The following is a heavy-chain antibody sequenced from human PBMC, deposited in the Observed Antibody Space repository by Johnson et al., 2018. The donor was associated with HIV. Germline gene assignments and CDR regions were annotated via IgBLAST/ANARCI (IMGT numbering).Heavy chain of an antibody. D-gene: IGHD3-22*01. CDR1: GFTFSSYW. V-gene: IGHV3-7*01. CDR3: GGGAYYYLI. CDR2: IKQDGSET. Sequence: VQLVESGGGVVQPGGSLRLSCAASGFTFSSYWMSWVRQAPGKGLEWVANIKQDGSETFYADSVKGRFIISRDNARYSVFLQMNSLRAEDTAVYYCGGGAYYYLIWGQGTMVTVSS. J-gene: IGHJ3*01.